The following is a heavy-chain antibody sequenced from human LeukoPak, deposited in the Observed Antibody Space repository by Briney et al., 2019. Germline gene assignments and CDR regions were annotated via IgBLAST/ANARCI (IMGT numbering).Heavy chain of an antibody. Sequence: GRSLRLSCAASGFTFSSYGMHWVRQAPGKGLEWVSAISVSGGSTYYADSVKARFTISRDNSKNTLYLQMNSLRAEDTAVYYCAKDFRGGSYLDYWGQGTLVTVSS. CDR3: AKDFRGGSYLDY. J-gene: IGHJ4*02. V-gene: IGHV3-23*01. D-gene: IGHD3-16*02. CDR1: GFTFSSYG. CDR2: ISVSGGST.